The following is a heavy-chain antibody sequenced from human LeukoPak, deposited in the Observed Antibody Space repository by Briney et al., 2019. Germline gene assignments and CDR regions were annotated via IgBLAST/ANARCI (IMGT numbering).Heavy chain of an antibody. CDR2: INHSGST. CDR1: GGSFSGYY. D-gene: IGHD5-12*01. V-gene: IGHV4-34*01. Sequence: PSETLSLTCAVYGGSFSGYYWSWIRQPPGKGLEWIGEINHSGSTNYNPSLKSRVTISVDTSKNQFSLKLSSVTAADTAVYYCARDLRPYSGYDNLAFDIWGQGTMVTVSS. J-gene: IGHJ3*02. CDR3: ARDLRPYSGYDNLAFDI.